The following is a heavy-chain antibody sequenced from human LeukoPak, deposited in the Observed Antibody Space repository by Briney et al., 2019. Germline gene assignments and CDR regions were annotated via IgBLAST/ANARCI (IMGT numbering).Heavy chain of an antibody. V-gene: IGHV3-33*06. D-gene: IGHD1-26*01. Sequence: GRSLRLSCAASGFTFSSYGMHWVRQAPGKGLEWVAVIWYDGSNKYYADSVKGRFTISRDNSKNTLYLQMNSLRAEDTAVYYCAKDRGTVMWSYGFDYWGQGTLVTVFS. J-gene: IGHJ4*02. CDR2: IWYDGSNK. CDR3: AKDRGTVMWSYGFDY. CDR1: GFTFSSYG.